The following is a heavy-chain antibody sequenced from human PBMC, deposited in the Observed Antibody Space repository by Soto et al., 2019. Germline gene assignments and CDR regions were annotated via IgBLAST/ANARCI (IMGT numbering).Heavy chain of an antibody. CDR3: AKAGGYSSGWYHPYFDY. Sequence: PGGSLRLSCTASGFTFSSYAMSWVRQAPGKGLEWVSAISGSGGSTYYADSVKGRFTISRDNSKNTLYLQMNSLRAEDTAVYYCAKAGGYSSGWYHPYFDYWGQGTLVTVSS. CDR2: ISGSGGST. J-gene: IGHJ4*02. CDR1: GFTFSSYA. V-gene: IGHV3-23*01. D-gene: IGHD6-19*01.